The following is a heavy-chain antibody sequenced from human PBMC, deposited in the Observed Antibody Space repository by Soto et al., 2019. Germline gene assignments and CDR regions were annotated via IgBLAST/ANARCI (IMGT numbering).Heavy chain of an antibody. CDR3: AVSTTTVVTAFDY. Sequence: QVQLQESGPGLVKPSETLSLTCTVSGGSISSGDYYWSWIRQPPGKGLEWIGYIYYSGSTYYNPSLKSRVTISVDTSKNQFSLKLSSVTAADTAVYYCAVSTTTVVTAFDYWGQGTLVTVSS. V-gene: IGHV4-30-4*01. J-gene: IGHJ4*02. D-gene: IGHD4-17*01. CDR1: GGSISSGDYY. CDR2: IYYSGST.